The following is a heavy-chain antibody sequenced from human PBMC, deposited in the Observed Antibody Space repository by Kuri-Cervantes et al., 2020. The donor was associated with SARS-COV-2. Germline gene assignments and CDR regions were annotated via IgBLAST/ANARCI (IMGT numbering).Heavy chain of an antibody. CDR2: IYHSGST. V-gene: IGHV4-30-2*01. CDR3: ARVCTIFGVVIHNWFDP. Sequence: SQTLSLTCAVSGGSISSGGYSWGWIRQPPGKGLEWIGYIYHSGSTYYNPSLKSRVTISVDRSKNQFSLKLSPVTAADTAVYYCARVCTIFGVVIHNWFDPWGQGTLVTVSS. J-gene: IGHJ5*02. D-gene: IGHD3-3*01. CDR1: GGSISSGGYS.